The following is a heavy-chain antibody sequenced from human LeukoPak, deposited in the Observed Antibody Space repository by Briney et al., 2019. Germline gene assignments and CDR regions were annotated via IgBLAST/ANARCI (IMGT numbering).Heavy chain of an antibody. J-gene: IGHJ5*02. V-gene: IGHV1-18*01. D-gene: IGHD4-17*01. CDR3: ARTTVTTARWFDP. CDR1: GYSFTSYG. Sequence: APVKVSCKASGYSFTSYGISWVRQAPGQGLEWMGWISAYNGNTNYAQKLQGRVTMTTDTSMSTAYMELRSLRFDDTAVYYCARTTVTTARWFDPWGQGTLVTVSS. CDR2: ISAYNGNT.